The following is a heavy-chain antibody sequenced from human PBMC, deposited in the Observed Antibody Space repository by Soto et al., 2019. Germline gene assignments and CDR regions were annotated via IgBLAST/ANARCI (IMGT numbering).Heavy chain of an antibody. V-gene: IGHV3-23*01. CDR1: GLTFTSYA. CDR3: AKDRRISMVRGYYFEY. Sequence: EVQLLASGGGLVHPGGSLRLSCAASGLTFTSYAMSWVRQAPGKGLEWVSGLSGSGGTTYYADSVKGRFTISRDNSKNTLYLQMDRLRAEDTAVYYCAKDRRISMVRGYYFEYWGQGTLVTVSS. D-gene: IGHD3-10*01. J-gene: IGHJ4*02. CDR2: LSGSGGTT.